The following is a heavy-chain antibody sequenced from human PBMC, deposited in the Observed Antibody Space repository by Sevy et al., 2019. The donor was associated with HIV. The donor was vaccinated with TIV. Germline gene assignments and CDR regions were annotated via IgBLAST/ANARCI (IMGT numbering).Heavy chain of an antibody. J-gene: IGHJ3*01. CDR2: INPNSGGT. Sequence: ASVKVSCKASGYTFTGYYMHWVRQAPGQGLEWMGWINPNSGGTNYAQKFQGRVTMTRDTSISTAYMELSRLRSDDTAVYYCARDKSYGKGAFDFWGQGTMVTVSS. V-gene: IGHV1-2*02. CDR3: ARDKSYGKGAFDF. D-gene: IGHD5-18*01. CDR1: GYTFTGYY.